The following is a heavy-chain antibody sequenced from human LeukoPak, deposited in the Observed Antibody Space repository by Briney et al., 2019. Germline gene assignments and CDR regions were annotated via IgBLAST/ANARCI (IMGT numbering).Heavy chain of an antibody. D-gene: IGHD2-2*02. V-gene: IGHV1-18*01. J-gene: IGHJ5*02. CDR3: ARDMTRVVPAAIRWFDP. CDR1: GYTFTSYG. Sequence: GASVKVSCKASGYTFTSYGISWVRQAPGQGLEWMGWISAYNGNTNYAQKLQGRVTMTTDTSTSTAYMELRSLRSDDTAVYYCARDMTRVVPAAIRWFDPWGQGTLVTVSS. CDR2: ISAYNGNT.